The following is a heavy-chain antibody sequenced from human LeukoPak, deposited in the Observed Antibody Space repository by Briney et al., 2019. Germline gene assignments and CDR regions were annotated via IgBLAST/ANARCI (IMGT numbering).Heavy chain of an antibody. CDR1: GGTFSSYA. CDR2: IIPIFGTA. J-gene: IGHJ6*02. Sequence: ASVKVSCKASGGTFSSYAISWVRQAPGQGLEWMGGIIPIFGTANYAQKFQGRVTITADGSTSTAYMELRSLRSDDTAVYYCARAGAGFSMDVWGQGTTVTVSS. CDR3: ARAGAGFSMDV. V-gene: IGHV1-69*13. D-gene: IGHD1-14*01.